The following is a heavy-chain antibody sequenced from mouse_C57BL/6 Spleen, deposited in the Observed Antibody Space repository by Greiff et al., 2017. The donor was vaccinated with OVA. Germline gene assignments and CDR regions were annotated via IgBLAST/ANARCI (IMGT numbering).Heavy chain of an antibody. V-gene: IGHV2-5*01. D-gene: IGHD1-1*01. CDR3: AKNDYGSSFYFDY. J-gene: IGHJ2*01. Sequence: VQLQQSGPGLVQPSQSLSITCTVSGFSLTSYGVHWVRQSPGKGLEWLGVIWRGGSTDYNAAFMSRLSITKDNSKSQVFFKMNSLQADDTAIYYCAKNDYGSSFYFDYWGQGTTLTVSS. CDR1: GFSLTSYG. CDR2: IWRGGST.